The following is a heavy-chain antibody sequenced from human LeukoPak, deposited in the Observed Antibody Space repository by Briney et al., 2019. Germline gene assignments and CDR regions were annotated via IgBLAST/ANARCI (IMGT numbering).Heavy chain of an antibody. Sequence: GRSLRLSCAASGFTFSSYAMHWVRQAPGKGLEWVAVISYDGSNKYYADSVKGRFTVSRDNSKNTLYLQMNSLRAEDTAVYYCARANFVEQQWDYWGQGTLVTVSS. CDR2: ISYDGSNK. J-gene: IGHJ4*02. CDR1: GFTFSSYA. CDR3: ARANFVEQQWDY. V-gene: IGHV3-30-3*01. D-gene: IGHD6-13*01.